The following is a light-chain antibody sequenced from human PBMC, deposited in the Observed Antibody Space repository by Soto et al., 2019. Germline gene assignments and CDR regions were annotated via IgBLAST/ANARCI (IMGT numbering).Light chain of an antibody. Sequence: EIVLTQSPGTLSLYPGERATLSCRASQSVSSSYLAWYQQKPGQAPRLLIYGASSRATGIPDRFSGSGSGTDFTLTSSRLEPEDFAVYYCQQYGSSPPVTFGQGTKVEIK. J-gene: IGKJ1*01. CDR3: QQYGSSPPVT. CDR2: GAS. V-gene: IGKV3-20*01. CDR1: QSVSSSY.